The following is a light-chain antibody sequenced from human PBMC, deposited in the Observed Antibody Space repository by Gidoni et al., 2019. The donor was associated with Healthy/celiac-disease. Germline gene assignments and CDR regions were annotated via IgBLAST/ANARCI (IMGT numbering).Light chain of an antibody. J-gene: IGKJ4*01. Sequence: DIQMTQSTSSLSASVGDRVTITCQASQDISNYLNWYQQKPGKAPKLLIYDASNLETGVPSRFSGSGSGTDFTFTISSLKPEDIATYYCQQYDNLPTCGGGTKVEIK. CDR2: DAS. CDR1: QDISNY. CDR3: QQYDNLPT. V-gene: IGKV1-33*01.